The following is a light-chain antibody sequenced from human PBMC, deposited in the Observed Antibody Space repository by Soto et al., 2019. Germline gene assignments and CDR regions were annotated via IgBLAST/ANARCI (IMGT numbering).Light chain of an antibody. J-gene: IGLJ3*02. V-gene: IGLV2-8*01. CDR2: AVS. CDR3: SSYAGSNNWV. CDR1: SSDVGGSNY. Sequence: QPVLTQPPSASGSPGQSVTISCTGTSSDVGGSNYVSWYQQHPGKAPKLVIYAVSQRPSEVPARFSGSKSGNTASLTVSGLQAEDEADYYCSSYAGSNNWVFGGGTKLTVL.